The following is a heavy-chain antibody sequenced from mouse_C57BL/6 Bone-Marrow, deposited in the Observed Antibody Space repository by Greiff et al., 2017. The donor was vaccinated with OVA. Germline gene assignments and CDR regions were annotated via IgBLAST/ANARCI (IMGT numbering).Heavy chain of an antibody. CDR2: IDPSDSYT. Sequence: VKLMESGAELVRPGTSVKLSCKASGYTFTSYWMHWVKQRPGQGLEWIGVIDPSDSYTNYNQKFKGKATLTVDTSSSTAYMQLSSLTSEDSAVYYCARVTFYGLRSYYYAMDYWGQGTSVTVSS. D-gene: IGHD1-1*01. J-gene: IGHJ4*01. CDR1: GYTFTSYW. CDR3: ARVTFYGLRSYYYAMDY. V-gene: IGHV1-59*01.